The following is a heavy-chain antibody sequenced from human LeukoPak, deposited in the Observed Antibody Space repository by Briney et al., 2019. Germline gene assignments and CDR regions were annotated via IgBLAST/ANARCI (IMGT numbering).Heavy chain of an antibody. CDR1: GGSISSGDYY. J-gene: IGHJ3*02. V-gene: IGHV4-30-4*08. D-gene: IGHD3-3*01. Sequence: SXTLSLTCTVSGGSISSGDYYWSWIRQPPGKGLEWIGYIYYSGSTYYNPSLKSRVTISVDTSNNQFSLKLSSVTAADTAVYYCARDRITIETRAFDIWGQGTMVTVSS. CDR2: IYYSGST. CDR3: ARDRITIETRAFDI.